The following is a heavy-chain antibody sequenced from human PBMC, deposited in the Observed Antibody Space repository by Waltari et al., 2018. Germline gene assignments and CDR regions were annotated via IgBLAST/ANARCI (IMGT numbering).Heavy chain of an antibody. D-gene: IGHD2-15*01. CDR3: ARGANLGYCSGGSCYHGVDY. Sequence: QVQLQQWGAGLLKPSETLSLTCAVYGGSFSGYYWSWIRQHPGKGLEWIGEINHSGSTNYNPSLKSRVTISVDTSKNQFSLKLSSVTAADTAVYYCARGANLGYCSGGSCYHGVDYWGQGTLVTVSS. CDR2: INHSGST. V-gene: IGHV4-34*01. J-gene: IGHJ4*02. CDR1: GGSFSGYY.